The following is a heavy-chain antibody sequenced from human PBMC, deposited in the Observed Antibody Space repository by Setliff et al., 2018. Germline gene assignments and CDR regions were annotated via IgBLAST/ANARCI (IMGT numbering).Heavy chain of an antibody. CDR3: ASRNSDGGPVYFQH. Sequence: SETLSLTCSVSGGSINNYYWSWIRQPAGKGLEWIGRVYSNVGTNFNPSLKSRVTMSVDASKNQISLKLMSVTAADTAVYYCASRNSDGGPVYFQHWGQGALVTVSS. CDR2: VYSNVGT. V-gene: IGHV4-4*07. CDR1: GGSINNYY. D-gene: IGHD1-26*01. J-gene: IGHJ1*01.